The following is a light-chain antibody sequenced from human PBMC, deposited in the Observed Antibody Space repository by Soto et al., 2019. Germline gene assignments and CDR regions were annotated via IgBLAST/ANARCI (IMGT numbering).Light chain of an antibody. CDR3: QQRSNWPPIT. Sequence: EIVMTQSPATLSVSPGERATLSCRASQSVGTNLAWYQQKPGQAPRLLIYGASNRATGIPDRFSGSGSGTDFTLTISSLEPEDFAVYYCQQRSNWPPITFGQGTRLEI. J-gene: IGKJ5*01. CDR1: QSVGTN. CDR2: GAS. V-gene: IGKV3-11*01.